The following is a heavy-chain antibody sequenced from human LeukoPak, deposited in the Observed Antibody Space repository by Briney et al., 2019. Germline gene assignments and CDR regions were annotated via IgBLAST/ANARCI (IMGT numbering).Heavy chain of an antibody. V-gene: IGHV4-31*01. J-gene: IGHJ5*02. CDR3: ARDQGSGMRWFDP. CDR2: IYYSGST. D-gene: IGHD3-10*01. Sequence: KTSETLSLTCTVSGGSITIAGYYWHWIRQLPGKGLEWIGYIYYSGSTYYNPSLKSQVTISVDTSKNQFSLKLSSVTAADTAVYYCARDQGSGMRWFDPWGQGTLVTVSS. CDR1: GGSITIAGYY.